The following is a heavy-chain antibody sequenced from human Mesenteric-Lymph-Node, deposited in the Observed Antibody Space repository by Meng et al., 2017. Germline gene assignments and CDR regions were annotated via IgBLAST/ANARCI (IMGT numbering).Heavy chain of an antibody. CDR1: GDSVSNKGAA. V-gene: IGHV6-1*01. D-gene: IGHD7-27*01. Sequence: SETLSLTCAISGDSVSNKGAAWSWLRQSPSRGLEWLGRTYYRSKWFYDYAASVKSRININPDTSKNQFSLHLNSVTPEDTAIYFCARDPPWAQSAFDIWGQGTMVTVSS. CDR2: TYYRSKWFY. J-gene: IGHJ3*02. CDR3: ARDPPWAQSAFDI.